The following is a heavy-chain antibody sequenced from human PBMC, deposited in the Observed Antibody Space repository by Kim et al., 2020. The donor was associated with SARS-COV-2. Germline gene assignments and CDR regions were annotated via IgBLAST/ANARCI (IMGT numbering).Heavy chain of an antibody. V-gene: IGHV3-74*01. Sequence: GGSLRLSCVASGFTLNTYWINWVRQAPGKGLVWVSRISNVGSSTHYADSVKGRFTMSRDNAENTGILQMHSLRAEDTAVYYCARGMFSSGFDVWGQGTTVTISS. D-gene: IGHD3-10*02. CDR1: GFTLNTYW. CDR2: ISNVGSST. J-gene: IGHJ6*02. CDR3: ARGMFSSGFDV.